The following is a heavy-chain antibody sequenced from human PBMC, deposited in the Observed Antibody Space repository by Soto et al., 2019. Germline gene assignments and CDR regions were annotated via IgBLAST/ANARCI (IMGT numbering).Heavy chain of an antibody. V-gene: IGHV3-21*01. J-gene: IGHJ5*02. Sequence: GGSLRLSCAASGFTFSSYSMNWVRQAPGKGLEWVSSISSSSSYIYYADSVKGRFTISRDNAKNSLYLQMNSLRAEDTAVYYCAKDLSFPGRDWYDPWGQGTLVTGSS. D-gene: IGHD1-1*01. CDR3: AKDLSFPGRDWYDP. CDR1: GFTFSSYS. CDR2: ISSSSSYI.